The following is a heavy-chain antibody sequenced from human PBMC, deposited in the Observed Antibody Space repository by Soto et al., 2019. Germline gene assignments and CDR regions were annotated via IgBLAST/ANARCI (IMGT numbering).Heavy chain of an antibody. J-gene: IGHJ3*02. V-gene: IGHV1-18*01. CDR3: ARSFCSGVSCYYHAFDI. Sequence: ASVKVSCKASGYTFTSYGISWVRQAPGQGLEWMGWISAYNGNTNYAQKLQGRVTMTTDTSTSTAYMELRSLRSDDTAVYYCARSFCSGVSCYYHAFDISVQGTMVTVSS. CDR2: ISAYNGNT. CDR1: GYTFTSYG. D-gene: IGHD2-15*01.